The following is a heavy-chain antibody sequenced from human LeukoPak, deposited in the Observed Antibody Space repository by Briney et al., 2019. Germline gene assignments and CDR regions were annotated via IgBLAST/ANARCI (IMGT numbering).Heavy chain of an antibody. J-gene: IGHJ4*02. CDR1: GFTVSSNY. CDR3: ARGSSNYYDSSGLLF. D-gene: IGHD3-22*01. Sequence: PGGSLRLSCAASGFTVSSNYMSWVRQAPGKGLEWVSLIYSVGSTYYADSVKGRLTISRDNSKNTLYLQMNSLRAEDTAVYYCARGSSNYYDSSGLLFWGQGTLVTVSS. CDR2: IYSVGST. V-gene: IGHV3-53*01.